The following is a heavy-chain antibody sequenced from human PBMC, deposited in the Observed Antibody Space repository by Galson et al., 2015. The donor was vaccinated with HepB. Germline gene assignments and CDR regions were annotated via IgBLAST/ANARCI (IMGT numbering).Heavy chain of an antibody. V-gene: IGHV1-3*01. CDR1: GYTFTSYA. J-gene: IGHJ4*02. CDR3: ARGSELIAVAGRDYFDY. CDR2: INASNGNT. D-gene: IGHD6-19*01. Sequence: SVKVSCKASGYTFTSYAMHWVRQAPGQRLEWMGWINASNGNTKYSQKFQGRVTITRDTSASTAYMELSSLRSEDTAVYYCARGSELIAVAGRDYFDYWGQGTLVTVSS.